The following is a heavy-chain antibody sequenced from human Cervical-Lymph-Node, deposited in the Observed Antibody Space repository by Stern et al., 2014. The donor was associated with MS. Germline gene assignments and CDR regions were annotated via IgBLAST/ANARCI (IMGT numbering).Heavy chain of an antibody. D-gene: IGHD2-8*02. CDR2: VYYSGPP. CDR1: GDSISSYTHY. Sequence: QVQLQESGPGLVKPSETLSLTCAVSGDSISSYTHYWAWIRQPPGKGLEWIGSVYYSGPPDYTPSLKSPFTIPVDKPKNPSSLGLNSVTAADTAVYYCAKHACTGAACPFDLWGQGTLVTVSS. CDR3: AKHACTGAACPFDL. J-gene: IGHJ4*02. V-gene: IGHV4-39*01.